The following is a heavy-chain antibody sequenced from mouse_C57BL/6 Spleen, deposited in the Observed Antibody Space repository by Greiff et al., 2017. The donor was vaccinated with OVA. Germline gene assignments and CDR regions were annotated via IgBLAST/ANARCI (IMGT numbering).Heavy chain of an antibody. J-gene: IGHJ3*01. CDR2: IWGGGST. D-gene: IGHD2-3*01. V-gene: IGHV2-9*01. CDR1: GFSLTSYG. CDR3: AKHDDYSGFAY. Sequence: VQRVESGPGLVAPSQSLSITCTVSGFSLTSYGVDWVRQPPGKGLEWLGDIWGGGSTNYNSAHMSRQSIGKDNSKSQFFLTMNRLQTDDTAIYSCAKHDDYSGFAYWGQGTLVTVSA.